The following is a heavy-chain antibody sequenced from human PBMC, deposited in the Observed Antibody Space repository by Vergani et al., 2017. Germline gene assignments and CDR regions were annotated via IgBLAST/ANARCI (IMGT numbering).Heavy chain of an antibody. CDR2: INPNSGGT. J-gene: IGHJ5*02. D-gene: IGHD2-2*01. Sequence: QVQLVQSGAEVKKPGASVKVSCKASGYTFTGYYMHWVRQAPGQGLEWIGWINPNSGGTNYAQKFQGRVTMTRDTSISTAYMELSRLRSDDTAVYYCARDLEDIVVVPANFDPWGQGTLFTVSS. CDR1: GYTFTGYY. CDR3: ARDLEDIVVVPANFDP. V-gene: IGHV1-2*02.